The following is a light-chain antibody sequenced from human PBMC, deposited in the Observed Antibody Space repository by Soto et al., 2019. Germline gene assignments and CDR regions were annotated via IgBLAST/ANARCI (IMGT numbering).Light chain of an antibody. CDR2: DVS. Sequence: QSALTQPASVSGSPGQSITISCTGXSSDXGAYSYVSWYQQHPGKAPKLMIYDVSNRPSGVSNRFSGSKSGNTASLTISGLQAEDEADYYCSSYRSSSTLYVFGTGTKVT. J-gene: IGLJ1*01. CDR1: SSDXGAYSY. CDR3: SSYRSSSTLYV. V-gene: IGLV2-14*01.